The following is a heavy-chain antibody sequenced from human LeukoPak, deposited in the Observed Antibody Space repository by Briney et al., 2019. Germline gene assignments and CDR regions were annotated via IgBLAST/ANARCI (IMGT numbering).Heavy chain of an antibody. J-gene: IGHJ6*02. Sequence: GASVKVSCKASGYTFTGYYMHWVRQAPGQGLEWMGWINPNSGGTNYAQKFQGRVTMTRDTFISTAYMELSRLRSDDTAVYYCARVGPLTIRRITMVRGGPGYYYGMDVWGQGTTVTVSS. V-gene: IGHV1-2*02. D-gene: IGHD3-10*01. CDR3: ARVGPLTIRRITMVRGGPGYYYGMDV. CDR1: GYTFTGYY. CDR2: INPNSGGT.